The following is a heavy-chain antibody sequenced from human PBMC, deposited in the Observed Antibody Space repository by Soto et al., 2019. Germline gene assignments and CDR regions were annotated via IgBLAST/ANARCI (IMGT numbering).Heavy chain of an antibody. Sequence: SETLSLTCAVSGGSISSRGSSWSWIRQPPGKGLEWIGYIYHSGSTYYNPSLKSRVTISVDRSKNQFSLKLSSVTAADTAVYYCARAGGLGAVAVDYWGQGTLVTVS. V-gene: IGHV4-30-2*01. CDR3: ARAGGLGAVAVDY. CDR2: IYHSGST. D-gene: IGHD6-19*01. J-gene: IGHJ4*02. CDR1: GGSISSRGSS.